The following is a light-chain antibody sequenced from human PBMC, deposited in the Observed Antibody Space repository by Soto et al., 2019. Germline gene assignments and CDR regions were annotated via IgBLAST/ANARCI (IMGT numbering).Light chain of an antibody. Sequence: QSVLTQSPSASASLGASVKLTCTLSIGHSSYTIAWHQQQPEKGPRYLMKLNTDGSHSRGDGIPDRFSGSRSGAERYLTISSLQSEDEADYYCQTWGAGIVVFGGGTKVTVL. CDR2: LNTDGSH. V-gene: IGLV4-69*01. CDR1: IGHSSYT. J-gene: IGLJ2*01. CDR3: QTWGAGIVV.